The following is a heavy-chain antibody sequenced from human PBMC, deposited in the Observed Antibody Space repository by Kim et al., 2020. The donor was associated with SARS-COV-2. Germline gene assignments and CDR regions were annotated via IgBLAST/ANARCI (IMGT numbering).Heavy chain of an antibody. CDR2: IYYSGST. CDR3: ARVVRSQTYYYDSSGYYYFDD. Sequence: SETLSLTCTVSGGSISSYYWSWIRQPPGKGLEWIGYIYYSGSTNYNPSLKSRVTISVDTSKNQFSLKLSSVTAADTAVYYCARVVRSQTYYYDSSGYYYFDDWGQGTLVTVSS. D-gene: IGHD3-22*01. CDR1: GGSISSYY. J-gene: IGHJ4*02. V-gene: IGHV4-59*01.